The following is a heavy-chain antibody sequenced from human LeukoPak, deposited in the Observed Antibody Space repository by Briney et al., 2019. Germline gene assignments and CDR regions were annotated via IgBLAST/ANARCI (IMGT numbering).Heavy chain of an antibody. V-gene: IGHV4-59*01. D-gene: IGHD6-13*01. Sequence: PSETLSLTCTVSGGSISSYYWSWIRQPPGKGLEWIGYIYHSGSTNYNLSLKSRVTISVDTSKNQFSLKLSSVTAADTAVYYCARATRAAANAFDIWGQGTMVTVSS. CDR3: ARATRAAANAFDI. CDR1: GGSISSYY. J-gene: IGHJ3*02. CDR2: IYHSGST.